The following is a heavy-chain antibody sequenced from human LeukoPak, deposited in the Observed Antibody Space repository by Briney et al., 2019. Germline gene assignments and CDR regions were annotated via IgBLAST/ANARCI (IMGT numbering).Heavy chain of an antibody. CDR3: ARPRRGSGWYELDS. V-gene: IGHV4-59*08. CDR2: IYYSGST. J-gene: IGHJ4*02. D-gene: IGHD6-19*01. CDR1: GGSISSYY. Sequence: SETLSLTCTVSGGSISSYYWSWIRQPPGKGLEWIGYIYYSGSTNYNPSLNSRVTISVDTSKNQFSLKLTSVTAADAAVYYCARPRRGSGWYELDSWGQGTLVTVSS.